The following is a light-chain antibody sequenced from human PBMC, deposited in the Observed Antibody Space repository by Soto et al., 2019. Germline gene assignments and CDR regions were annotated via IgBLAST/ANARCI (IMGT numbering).Light chain of an antibody. V-gene: IGKV1-5*01. J-gene: IGKJ1*01. Sequence: DIQMTPSPSTLPASVVDRFTITCRASQSISNWLAWYQQKPGKAPKLLIYDASSLESGVPSRFSGSGSGTEFTLTISSLQPDDFATYYCKQYNSYWTFGQGTKVAIK. CDR2: DAS. CDR3: KQYNSYWT. CDR1: QSISNW.